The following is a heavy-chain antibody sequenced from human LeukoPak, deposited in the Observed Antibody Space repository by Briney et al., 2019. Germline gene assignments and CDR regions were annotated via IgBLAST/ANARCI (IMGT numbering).Heavy chain of an antibody. Sequence: GGSLRPSCAASGFTFSSYEMNWVRQAPEKGLEWISYISASGTITHYADSVEGRFTISRDNAKNSLYLQMNSLRAEDTAVYYCASWGHYYDSSGYYGLTKDLYYFDYWGQGTLVTVSS. CDR3: ASWGHYYDSSGYYGLTKDLYYFDY. J-gene: IGHJ4*02. CDR2: ISASGTIT. V-gene: IGHV3-48*03. CDR1: GFTFSSYE. D-gene: IGHD3-22*01.